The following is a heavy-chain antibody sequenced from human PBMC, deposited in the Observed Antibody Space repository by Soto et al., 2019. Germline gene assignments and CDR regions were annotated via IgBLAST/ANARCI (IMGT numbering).Heavy chain of an antibody. D-gene: IGHD1-26*01. CDR3: VGRVGAVPPRF. CDR2: LYYSGNT. CDR1: GASVSSGSYH. J-gene: IGHJ4*02. Sequence: QLQLQESGPGLVKPSETLSLTCAVSGASVSSGSYHWGWIRQPPGKGLEWIGSLYYSGNTYYNPSIKSRVTMSADTSKNQFSLKLNSVTATETAVYYRVGRVGAVPPRFWGQGILVTVSS. V-gene: IGHV4-39*01.